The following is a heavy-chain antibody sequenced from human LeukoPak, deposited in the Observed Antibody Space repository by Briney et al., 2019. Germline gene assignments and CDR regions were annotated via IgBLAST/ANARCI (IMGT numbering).Heavy chain of an antibody. CDR2: IYYSGST. D-gene: IGHD3-22*01. CDR1: GGSISSGGYY. J-gene: IGHJ3*02. Sequence: PSETLSLTCTVSGGSISSGGYYWSWIRQHPGKGLEWIGYIYYSGSTYYNPSLKSRVTISVDTSKNQFSLKLSSVTAGDTAVYYCARCPRAAMIVGPLRAFDIWGQGTMVTVSS. CDR3: ARCPRAAMIVGPLRAFDI. V-gene: IGHV4-31*03.